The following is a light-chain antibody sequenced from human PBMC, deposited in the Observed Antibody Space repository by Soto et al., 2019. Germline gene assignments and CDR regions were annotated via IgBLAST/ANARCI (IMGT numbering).Light chain of an antibody. CDR1: SRDVGGYHY. J-gene: IGLJ1*01. CDR3: SAYAGRNNVGV. Sequence: QSFLTQPPSASGSPGKSVTISCSGTSRDVGGYHYVSWYQHHPGKAPKLIIYEVSKRPSGVPDRFSASKSGNTASLTVSGLQAEDEADYYCSAYAGRNNVGVFGTGTKVTVL. CDR2: EVS. V-gene: IGLV2-8*01.